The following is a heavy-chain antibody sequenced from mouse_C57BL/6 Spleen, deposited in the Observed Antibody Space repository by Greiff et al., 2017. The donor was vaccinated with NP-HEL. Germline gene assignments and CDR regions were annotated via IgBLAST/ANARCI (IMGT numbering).Heavy chain of an antibody. CDR1: GFTFSDYY. D-gene: IGHD2-4*01. Sequence: DVKLVESEGGLVQPGSSMKLSCTASGFTFSDYYMAWVRQVPEKGLEWVANINYDGSSTYYLDSLKSRFIISRDNAKNILYLQMSSLKSEDTATYYCARDLGLRQRGFAYWGQGTLVTVSA. CDR3: ARDLGLRQRGFAY. J-gene: IGHJ3*01. V-gene: IGHV5-16*01. CDR2: INYDGSST.